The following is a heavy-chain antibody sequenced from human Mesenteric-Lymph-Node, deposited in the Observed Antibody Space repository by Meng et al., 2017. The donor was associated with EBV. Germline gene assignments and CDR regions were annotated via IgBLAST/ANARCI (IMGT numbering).Heavy chain of an antibody. CDR1: GGSFASTSYY. D-gene: IGHD3-22*01. Sequence: QLQESGPGLVKPSGTLSLTCSVSGGSFASTSYYWVWIRQPPGKGLEWIGSISYSGSTYYNPSLKSRVTISVDTPKNQFSLKLRSVTATDTAVYYCARADYYDTSGNLDFWGQGTLVTVSS. J-gene: IGHJ4*02. V-gene: IGHV4-39*01. CDR3: ARADYYDTSGNLDF. CDR2: ISYSGST.